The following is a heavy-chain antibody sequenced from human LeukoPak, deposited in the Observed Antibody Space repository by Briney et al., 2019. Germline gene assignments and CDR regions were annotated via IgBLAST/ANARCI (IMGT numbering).Heavy chain of an antibody. Sequence: PSETLSLTCTVSGGSISSYYWSWIRQPAGKGLGWIGRIYTSGSTNYNPSLKSRVTMSVDTSKNQFSLKLSSVTAADTAVYYCARGGQWELPLSDWGQGTLVTVSS. CDR3: ARGGQWELPLSD. J-gene: IGHJ4*02. V-gene: IGHV4-4*07. D-gene: IGHD1-26*01. CDR1: GGSISSYY. CDR2: IYTSGST.